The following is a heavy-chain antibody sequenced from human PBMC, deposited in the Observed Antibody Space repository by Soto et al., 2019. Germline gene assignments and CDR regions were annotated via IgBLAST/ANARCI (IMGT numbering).Heavy chain of an antibody. Sequence: SETLSLTCTVSGDSMSLYYWSWIQLPPGKGLEWIGYVYYDGSTNYNPSLKGRVTMSVDTSENQFSLKLNSVTAADTAMYYCARHYSSAWYKVDFWGQGTLVTVSS. J-gene: IGHJ4*01. D-gene: IGHD6-13*01. CDR2: VYYDGST. V-gene: IGHV4-59*08. CDR3: ARHYSSAWYKVDF. CDR1: GDSMSLYY.